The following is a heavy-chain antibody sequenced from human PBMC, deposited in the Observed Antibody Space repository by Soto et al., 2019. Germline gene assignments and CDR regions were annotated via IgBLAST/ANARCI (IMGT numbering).Heavy chain of an antibody. Sequence: PGGSLRLSCXASGFTFSIYGMHWVRQAPGKGLEWVAVIWYDGSNKYYADSVKGRFTISRDNSKNTLYLQMNSLRAEDTAVYYCARDSIAVAGRSIWDHYYGMDVWGQGTTVTVSS. CDR2: IWYDGSNK. J-gene: IGHJ6*02. V-gene: IGHV3-33*01. D-gene: IGHD6-13*01. CDR3: ARDSIAVAGRSIWDHYYGMDV. CDR1: GFTFSIYG.